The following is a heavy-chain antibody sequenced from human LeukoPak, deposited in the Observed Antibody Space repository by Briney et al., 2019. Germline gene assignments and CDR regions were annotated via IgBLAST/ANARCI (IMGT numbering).Heavy chain of an antibody. V-gene: IGHV3-23*01. CDR3: ARSLDPPGIAVAGNYYFDY. CDR2: ISGSGGST. CDR1: GFTFSSYA. J-gene: IGHJ4*02. Sequence: GGSLRLSCAASGFTFSSYAMSWVRQAPGKGLEWVSAISGSGGSTYYADSVKGRFTISRDNSKNTLYLQMNSLRAEDTAVYYCARSLDPPGIAVAGNYYFDYWGQGTLVTVSS. D-gene: IGHD6-19*01.